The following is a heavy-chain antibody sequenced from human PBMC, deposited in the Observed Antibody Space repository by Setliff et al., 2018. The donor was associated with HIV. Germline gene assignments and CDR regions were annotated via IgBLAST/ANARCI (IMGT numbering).Heavy chain of an antibody. CDR2: MHYTGSA. Sequence: SETLSLTCSFSGGSNSSNNYYWGWIRQPPGKGLEYIANMHYTGSASYNPALKSRVTISADTSKNRFSLRLSSVTAADTAVYYCARGIVDGLTIDWGQGTLVTVSS. CDR1: GGSNSSNNYY. D-gene: IGHD1-26*01. CDR3: ARGIVDGLTID. J-gene: IGHJ4*02. V-gene: IGHV4-39*07.